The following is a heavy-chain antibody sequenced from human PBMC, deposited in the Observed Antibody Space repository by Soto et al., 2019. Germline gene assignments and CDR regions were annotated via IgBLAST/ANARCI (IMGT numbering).Heavy chain of an antibody. J-gene: IGHJ3*02. CDR2: INPGGREK. Sequence: RLSCAASGFIFGNYWMSWVRQAPGKGLEWVANINPGGREKNYVDSVKGRFSIFRDDAEKSHHLQMNSLRVEDTAVYYCAKYGAGNYGAYALDIWGQGTMVTVSS. V-gene: IGHV3-7*01. CDR3: AKYGAGNYGAYALDI. CDR1: GFIFGNYW. D-gene: IGHD3-10*01.